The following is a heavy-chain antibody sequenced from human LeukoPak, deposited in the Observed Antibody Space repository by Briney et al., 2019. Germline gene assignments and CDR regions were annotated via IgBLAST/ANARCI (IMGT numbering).Heavy chain of an antibody. Sequence: GGSLRLSCAASGFTFSTYSLNWVRQAPGKGLEWISYISSDSQTIYYADSVKGRFTISRDNANNSLYLQMNSLRAEGTAVYYCTTPFDYWGQGALVTVSS. D-gene: IGHD1-26*01. CDR2: ISSDSQTI. CDR1: GFTFSTYS. J-gene: IGHJ4*02. CDR3: TTPFDY. V-gene: IGHV3-48*01.